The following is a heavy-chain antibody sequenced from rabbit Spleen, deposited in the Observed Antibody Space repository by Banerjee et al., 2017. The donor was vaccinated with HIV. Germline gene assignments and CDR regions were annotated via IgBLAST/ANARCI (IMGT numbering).Heavy chain of an antibody. D-gene: IGHD4-2*01. CDR2: IYTASSGNT. CDR1: GLDFSGDSY. V-gene: IGHV1S40*01. Sequence: QSLEESGGGLVKPGASLTLTCKASGLDFSGDSYDSYMCWVRQAPGKGLEWIGCIYTASSGNTDYASWAKGRFTISKTSSTTVTLQMTSLTAADTATYFCAGGVAGVRYVSYFHLWGQGTLVTVS. J-gene: IGHJ4*01. CDR3: AGGVAGVRYVSYFHL.